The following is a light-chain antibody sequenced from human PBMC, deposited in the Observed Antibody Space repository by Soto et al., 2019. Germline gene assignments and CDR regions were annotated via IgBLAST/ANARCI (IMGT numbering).Light chain of an antibody. CDR3: HSRA. CDR2: DAS. J-gene: IGKJ5*01. V-gene: IGKV1-5*01. CDR1: QSISSW. Sequence: TQSPSTLSASVGDRVTITCRASQSISSWLAWYQQKPGGAPKLLIYDASTLESGVPSRFSGSGSETEFTLTISRLQPDDFATYFCHSRAFGQGTRLEIK.